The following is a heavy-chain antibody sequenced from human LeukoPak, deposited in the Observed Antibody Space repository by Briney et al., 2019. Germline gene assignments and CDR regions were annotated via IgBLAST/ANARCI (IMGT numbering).Heavy chain of an antibody. D-gene: IGHD6-19*01. CDR2: ISSSGNNI. CDR3: ARDGRGRGWPLDY. V-gene: IGHV3-21*01. CDR1: GFSFTYT. J-gene: IGHJ4*02. Sequence: GGSLRLSCAASGFSFTYTMNWVRQAPGKGLEWVSSISSSGNNIYYADSVKGRFTISRDNARNSMYLQMNSLRAEDTAVYYCARDGRGRGWPLDYWGQGTLVTVSS.